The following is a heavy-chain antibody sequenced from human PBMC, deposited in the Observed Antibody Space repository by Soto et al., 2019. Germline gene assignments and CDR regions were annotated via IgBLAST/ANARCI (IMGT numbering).Heavy chain of an antibody. CDR2: INPNSGGT. CDR3: AREENWNRYYYYGMDV. J-gene: IGHJ6*02. Sequence: ASVKVSCTASGYTFTGYYMHWVRQAPGQGLEWMGWINPNSGGTNYAQKFQGRVTMTRDTSISTAYMELSRLRSDDTAVYYCAREENWNRYYYYGMDVWGQGTTVTVSS. D-gene: IGHD1-1*01. V-gene: IGHV1-2*02. CDR1: GYTFTGYY.